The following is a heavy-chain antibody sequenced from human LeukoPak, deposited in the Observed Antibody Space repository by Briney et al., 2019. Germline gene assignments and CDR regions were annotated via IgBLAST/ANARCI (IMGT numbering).Heavy chain of an antibody. CDR2: IDWDDHK. CDR1: GFSLTTTGMR. D-gene: IGHD4/OR15-4a*01. J-gene: IGHJ5*02. V-gene: IGHV2-70*04. CDR3: ARLQGATIGAKWFDP. Sequence: SGPTLVNPTQTLTLTCTFSGFSLTTTGMRVSWIRQPPGKALEWLARIDWDDHKFYSTSLKTRLTNSKDTSKNQVVLTMTNMDPVDTATYYCARLQGATIGAKWFDPWGQGTLVTVSS.